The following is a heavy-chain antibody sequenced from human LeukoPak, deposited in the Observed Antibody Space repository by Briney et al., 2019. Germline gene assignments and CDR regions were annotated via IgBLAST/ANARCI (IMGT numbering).Heavy chain of an antibody. J-gene: IGHJ4*02. Sequence: GGSLRLSCAASGFIFSNNIMNWVRQAPGKGLEWVSVISADGGDIYYADSVNGRFTISRDNSKNTLHLQMDSLRAEDTAVYYCAKDPPHSDRTIYSDNSWGQGTLVTVSS. D-gene: IGHD1-26*01. V-gene: IGHV3-23*01. CDR1: GFIFSNNI. CDR2: ISADGGDI. CDR3: AKDPPHSDRTIYSDNS.